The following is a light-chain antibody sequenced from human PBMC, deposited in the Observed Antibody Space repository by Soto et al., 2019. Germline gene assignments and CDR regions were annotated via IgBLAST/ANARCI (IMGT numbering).Light chain of an antibody. J-gene: IGLJ2*01. V-gene: IGLV1-51*01. CDR2: DND. CDR1: SSSIGNSY. Sequence: QSVLTQPPSVSAAPGQKLTISCSGDSSSIGNSYVSWYQQIPGTAPKLLIYDNDKRPSGIPDRFSGSKSATSAPLDITGLQTGDEADYYCGTWDGRLGGVFGGGTKVTVL. CDR3: GTWDGRLGGV.